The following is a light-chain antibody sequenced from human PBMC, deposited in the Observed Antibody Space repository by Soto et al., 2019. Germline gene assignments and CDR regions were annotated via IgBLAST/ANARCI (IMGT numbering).Light chain of an antibody. CDR2: EAS. CDR3: RHYYVYPIS. Sequence: DIQMTQSPSTLSASVGDRVTITCRASQNIDRWLAWYQQKPGRAPHLLIYEASTLESGVPSRFSGSGSGTEFPLTISSLQPDDFATYSCRHYYVYPISFGQGTRLEIK. CDR1: QNIDRW. J-gene: IGKJ5*01. V-gene: IGKV1-5*03.